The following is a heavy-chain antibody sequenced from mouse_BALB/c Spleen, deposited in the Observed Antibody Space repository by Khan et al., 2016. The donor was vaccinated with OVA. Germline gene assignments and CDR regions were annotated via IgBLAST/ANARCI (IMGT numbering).Heavy chain of an antibody. Sequence: QTQLQPSGAELVKPGASVKLSCKASGYTFTSYDINWVRQRPEQGLEWIGWMFPGDGSTKYNENFKGKATLTTDKSSSTAYMQLSRLTSEDSGSCFCARGGYGGFAYWGQGTLVTVSA. D-gene: IGHD2-14*01. CDR2: MFPGDGST. J-gene: IGHJ3*01. CDR3: ARGGYGGFAY. CDR1: GYTFTSYD. V-gene: IGHV1-85*01.